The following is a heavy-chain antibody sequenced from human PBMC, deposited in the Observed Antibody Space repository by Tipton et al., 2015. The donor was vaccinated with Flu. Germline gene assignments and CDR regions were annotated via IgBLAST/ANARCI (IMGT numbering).Heavy chain of an antibody. J-gene: IGHJ4*02. Sequence: SLRLSCAASGTTLSSYWMSWVRQAPGRGLDWVANIKEDGRETYYADSVKGRFTISRDNAKRSLFLQMNSLRAEDTAVYYCVRDMPQGTVVIPPPKRFDYWGQGTLVTVSS. V-gene: IGHV3-7*01. CDR2: IKEDGRET. CDR3: VRDMPQGTVVIPPPKRFDY. CDR1: GTTLSSYW. D-gene: IGHD2-2*01.